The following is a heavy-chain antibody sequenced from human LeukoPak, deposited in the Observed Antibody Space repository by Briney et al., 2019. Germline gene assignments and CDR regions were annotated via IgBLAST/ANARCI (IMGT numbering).Heavy chain of an antibody. CDR3: ARSYYDTRGRFDP. Sequence: PSETLSLNCTVSGYSISNGYYWGWVRQPPGEWLEWIGTIHHSGTTYYSPSLRSRVTTSVDTSKNQFSLSLSSVTAADTAVYYCARSYYDTRGRFDPWGQGTLVTVSS. D-gene: IGHD3-22*01. CDR1: GYSISNGYY. CDR2: IHHSGTT. J-gene: IGHJ5*02. V-gene: IGHV4-38-2*02.